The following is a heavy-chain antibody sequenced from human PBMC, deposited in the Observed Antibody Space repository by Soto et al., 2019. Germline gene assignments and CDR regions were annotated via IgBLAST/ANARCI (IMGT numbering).Heavy chain of an antibody. CDR1: GGSISSGGYY. D-gene: IGHD6-13*01. CDR3: ARGSHSSSYAD. V-gene: IGHV4-31*03. J-gene: IGHJ4*02. Sequence: QVELQEAGPGLVKPSQTLSLTCTVSGGSISSGGYYWSWIRQHPGKGLEWIGYIYYSGSTYYNPSLKSRVTISVDTSKNQFSLKLSSVTAADTAVYYCARGSHSSSYADWGQGTLVTVSS. CDR2: IYYSGST.